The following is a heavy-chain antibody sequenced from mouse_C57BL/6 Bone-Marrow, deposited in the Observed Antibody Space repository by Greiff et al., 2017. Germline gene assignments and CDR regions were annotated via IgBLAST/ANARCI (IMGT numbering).Heavy chain of an antibody. CDR1: GYTFTSYW. Sequence: VKLQQPGTELVKPGASVKLSCKASGYTFTSYWMHWVKQRPGQGLEWIGNINPSNGGTNYNEKFKSKATLTVDKSSSTAYMQLSSLTSEDSAVYYCARSLSCYSSYDYARDYWGQGTSVTVSS. CDR3: ARSLSCYSSYDYARDY. V-gene: IGHV1-53*01. J-gene: IGHJ4*01. CDR2: INPSNGGT. D-gene: IGHD2-5*01.